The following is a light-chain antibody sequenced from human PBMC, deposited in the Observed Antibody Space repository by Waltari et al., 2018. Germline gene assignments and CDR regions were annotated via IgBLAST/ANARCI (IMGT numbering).Light chain of an antibody. J-gene: IGLJ2*01. Sequence: QSALTQPASVSGSPGQSITIPCTGSSSDVGGDDSAPWYEDHPGQAPKVLIYDVNKRPSGVSDRFSGSKSGNTASLTISGLQAEDEATFYCSSQSTNNGVIFGGGTKVTVL. CDR1: SSDVGGDDS. V-gene: IGLV2-14*03. CDR2: DVN. CDR3: SSQSTNNGVI.